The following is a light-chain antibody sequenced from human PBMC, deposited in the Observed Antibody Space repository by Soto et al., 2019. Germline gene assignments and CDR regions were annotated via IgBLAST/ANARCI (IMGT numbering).Light chain of an antibody. Sequence: QSVLTQPPSVSGAPGQRVTISCTGSSSNIGAGYDVHWYQQLPGTAPKLLIFGNNNRPSGVPDRFSGSKSGSSASLAITGLQAEDEAEYYCQSSDSSLSGWVFGGGTKLTVL. CDR1: SSNIGAGYD. CDR2: GNN. CDR3: QSSDSSLSGWV. J-gene: IGLJ3*02. V-gene: IGLV1-40*01.